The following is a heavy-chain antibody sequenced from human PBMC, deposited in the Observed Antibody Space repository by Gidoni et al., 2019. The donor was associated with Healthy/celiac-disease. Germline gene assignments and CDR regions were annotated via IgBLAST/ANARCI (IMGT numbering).Heavy chain of an antibody. J-gene: IGHJ4*02. CDR2: IFSNDEK. CDR1: GFSLSNARMG. Sequence: QVTLKESGPVLVKPTETLTLTCTVSGFSLSNARMGVSWIRQPPGKALEWLAHIFSNDEKSYSTSLKSRLTISKDTSKSQVVLTMTNMDPVDTATYYCARIRLTNVLRFLEWFNIRPGYFDYWGQGTLVTVSS. CDR3: ARIRLTNVLRFLEWFNIRPGYFDY. D-gene: IGHD3-3*01. V-gene: IGHV2-26*01.